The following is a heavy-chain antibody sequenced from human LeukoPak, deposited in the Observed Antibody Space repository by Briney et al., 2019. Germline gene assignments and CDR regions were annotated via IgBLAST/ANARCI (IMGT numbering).Heavy chain of an antibody. J-gene: IGHJ6*04. V-gene: IGHV4-34*01. CDR2: INHSGST. D-gene: IGHD2-2*01. CDR1: GWSFSGYY. CDR3: ARGSRGGYCSSTSCYSAPRGYYYYGMDV. Sequence: SETLSLTCAVYGWSFSGYYWSWIRQPPGKGLEWIGEINHSGSTKYNPSLKNRVTISVDTSKNQFSLKLSPVTAADTAVYYCARGSRGGYCSSTSCYSAPRGYYYYGMDVWGKGTTVTVSS.